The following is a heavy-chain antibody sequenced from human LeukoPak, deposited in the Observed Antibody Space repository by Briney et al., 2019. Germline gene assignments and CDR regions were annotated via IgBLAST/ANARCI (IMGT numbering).Heavy chain of an antibody. CDR3: ARDLNYDFWSGYSASSTNWFDP. V-gene: IGHV1-46*01. Sequence: ASVKVSCKASGYTFTSYYMHWVRQAPGQGLEWMGIINPSGGSTSYAQKFQGRVTMTRDMSTSTVYMELSSLRSEDTAVYYCARDLNYDFWSGYSASSTNWFDPWGQGTLVTVSS. D-gene: IGHD3-3*01. CDR2: INPSGGST. J-gene: IGHJ5*02. CDR1: GYTFTSYY.